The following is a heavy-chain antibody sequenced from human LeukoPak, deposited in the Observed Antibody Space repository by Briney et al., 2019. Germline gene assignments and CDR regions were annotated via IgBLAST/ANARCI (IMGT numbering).Heavy chain of an antibody. CDR2: RSIYNGNT. CDR1: GYDFINYG. CDR3: ARGGPFPSGSSSREYYLDY. D-gene: IGHD6-6*01. J-gene: IGHJ4*02. V-gene: IGHV1-18*01. Sequence: ASVKVSCKASGYDFINYGISWLRQAPGQGLEWMGWRSIYNGNTDYKLQGRVTMTTDTLTSTAYMEVRSLRSDDTAVYYCARGGPFPSGSSSREYYLDYWGQGTLVTVSS.